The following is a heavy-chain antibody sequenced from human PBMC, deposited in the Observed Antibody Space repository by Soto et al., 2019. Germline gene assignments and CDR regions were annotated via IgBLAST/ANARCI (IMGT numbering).Heavy chain of an antibody. J-gene: IGHJ4*02. D-gene: IGHD6-13*01. CDR3: ARDPGGIAAAGTVDY. CDR2: IKQDGSEK. Sequence: GGSLRLSCAASGVTLSSDWMSWVRQAPGKGLEWVANIKQDGSEKYYVDSVKGRFTISRDNAKNSLYLQMNSLRAEDTAVYSCARDPGGIAAAGTVDYWGQGTLVTVSS. V-gene: IGHV3-7*03. CDR1: GVTLSSDW.